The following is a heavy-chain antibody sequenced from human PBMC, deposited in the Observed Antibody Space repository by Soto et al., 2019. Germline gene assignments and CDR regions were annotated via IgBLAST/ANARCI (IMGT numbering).Heavy chain of an antibody. V-gene: IGHV1-3*01. Sequence: ASVKVSCKASGYTFTSYAMHWVRQAPGQRLEWMGWINAGNGNTKYSQKFQGRVTITRDTSASTAYMELSSLRSEDTAVCYCARGGNWNYDYYYYYGMDVWGQGTTVTVSS. CDR2: INAGNGNT. CDR3: ARGGNWNYDYYYYYGMDV. CDR1: GYTFTSYA. J-gene: IGHJ6*02. D-gene: IGHD1-7*01.